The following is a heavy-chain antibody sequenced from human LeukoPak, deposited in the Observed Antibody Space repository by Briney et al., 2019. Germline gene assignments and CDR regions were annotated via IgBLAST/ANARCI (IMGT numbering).Heavy chain of an antibody. D-gene: IGHD4-17*01. Sequence: ASVKVSCKASGYTFTGYYMHWVRQAPGQGLEWMGGIIPIFGTANYAQKFQGRVTITADESTSTAYMELSSLRSEDTAVYYCARDRRPGDYVDWFDPWGQGTLVTVSS. CDR1: GYTFTGYY. CDR3: ARDRRPGDYVDWFDP. J-gene: IGHJ5*02. CDR2: IIPIFGTA. V-gene: IGHV1-69*13.